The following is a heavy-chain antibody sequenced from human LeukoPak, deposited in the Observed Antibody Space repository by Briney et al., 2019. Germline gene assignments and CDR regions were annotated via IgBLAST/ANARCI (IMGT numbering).Heavy chain of an antibody. CDR2: INHSGST. J-gene: IGHJ4*02. CDR3: ARGDYYDYVWGSYRYTFYFDY. CDR1: GGSFRGYY. Sequence: PSETLSLTCAVYGGSFRGYYWSWIRQPPGKGLEWIGEINHSGSTNYNPSLKSRFTISVDTSKNQFSLKLSSVTAADTAVYYCARGDYYDYVWGSYRYTFYFDYWGQGTLVTVSS. V-gene: IGHV4-34*01. D-gene: IGHD3-16*02.